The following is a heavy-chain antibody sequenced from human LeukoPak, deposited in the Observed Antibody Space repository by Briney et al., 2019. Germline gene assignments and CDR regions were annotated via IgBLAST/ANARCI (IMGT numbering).Heavy chain of an antibody. CDR3: ARDRDTAMGL. CDR2: ISYDGNDK. J-gene: IGHJ4*02. D-gene: IGHD5-18*01. V-gene: IGHV3-30-3*01. CDR1: GCTFSNYA. Sequence: SGGSLILSCAASGCTFSNYAMQWVRQPPGKGLEWVAIISYDGNDKYYTDSVKGRFTISRDKSQNTLYLQMNSLRAEDTAVYYCARDRDTAMGLWGQGTLVTVSS.